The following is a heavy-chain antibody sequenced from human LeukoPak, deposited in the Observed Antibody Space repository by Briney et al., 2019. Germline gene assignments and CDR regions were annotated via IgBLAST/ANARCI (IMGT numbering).Heavy chain of an antibody. CDR2: ISAYNGNT. Sequence: ASVKVSCKASGYTFTSYGISWVRQAPGQGLEWMGWISAYNGNTNYAQKLQGRVTMTTDTSTSTAYMELRSLGSDDTAVYYCARVAGPPLGPDDYGFDYWGQGTLVTVSS. J-gene: IGHJ4*02. D-gene: IGHD4-17*01. CDR3: ARVAGPPLGPDDYGFDY. V-gene: IGHV1-18*01. CDR1: GYTFTSYG.